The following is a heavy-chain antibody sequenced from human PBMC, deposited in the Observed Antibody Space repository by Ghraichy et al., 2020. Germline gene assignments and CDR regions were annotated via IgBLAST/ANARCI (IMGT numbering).Heavy chain of an antibody. CDR2: ISGSGGST. Sequence: RGSLRLSCAASGFTFSSYAMSWVRQAPGKGLEWVSAISGSGGSTYYADSVKGRFTISRDNSKNMLYLQMNSLRAEDTAVYYCAKDLRRDIVVVVAATSAFDIWGQGTMVTVSS. D-gene: IGHD2-15*01. CDR3: AKDLRRDIVVVVAATSAFDI. V-gene: IGHV3-23*01. CDR1: GFTFSSYA. J-gene: IGHJ3*02.